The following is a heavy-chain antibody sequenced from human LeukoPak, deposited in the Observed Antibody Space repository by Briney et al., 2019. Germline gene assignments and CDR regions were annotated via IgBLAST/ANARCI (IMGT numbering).Heavy chain of an antibody. CDR2: INSDGSST. J-gene: IGHJ4*02. Sequence: PGGSLRLSCAAFGVAVSGYWMNWVRQAPRKGLVWVARINSDGSSTSHADSVKGRFTISRDNAKNTLYLQMNSLRVDDTAVYYCARDPKYGDLDYWGLGTLVTVSS. D-gene: IGHD4-17*01. CDR1: GVAVSGYW. V-gene: IGHV3-74*01. CDR3: ARDPKYGDLDY.